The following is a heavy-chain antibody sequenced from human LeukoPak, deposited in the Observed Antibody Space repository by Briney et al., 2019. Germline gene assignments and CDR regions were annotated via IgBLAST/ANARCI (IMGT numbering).Heavy chain of an antibody. D-gene: IGHD1-26*01. J-gene: IGHJ4*02. Sequence: SETLSLTCTVSGVSISNNYYYWAWIRQPPGEGLEMIGYVHFTGSTFYNSSLKSRVTISADTSRNQFTLSLTSVTAADTAVYYCATLGLLRGAGFNLATHFDFWGQGTLVTVSS. CDR2: VHFTGST. CDR1: GVSISNNYYY. V-gene: IGHV4-39*01. CDR3: ATLGLLRGAGFNLATHFDF.